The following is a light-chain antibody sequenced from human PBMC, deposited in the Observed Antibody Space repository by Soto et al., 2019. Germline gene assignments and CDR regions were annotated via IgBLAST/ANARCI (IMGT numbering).Light chain of an antibody. Sequence: EIVLTQSPDTLSLSPGEGATLSCRASQSIDSRWLAWNQQKPGQAPRLLIYTTSSRATGIPDRFSGSGSGTDFTLTISRLEPEDFAVYYCQLVDGSVTFGGGTKVEMK. CDR1: QSIDSRW. CDR2: TTS. CDR3: QLVDGSVT. J-gene: IGKJ4*01. V-gene: IGKV3-20*01.